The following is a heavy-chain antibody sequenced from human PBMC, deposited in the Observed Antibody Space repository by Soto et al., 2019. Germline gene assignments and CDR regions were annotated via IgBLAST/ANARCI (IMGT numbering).Heavy chain of an antibody. CDR3: ERDPPRYFTSTPEGAGL. CDR1: GYTFTDSH. J-gene: IGHJ4*02. Sequence: QVQLVQSGTELRKPGASVKVSCKASGYTFTDSHIHWVRQAPGQGLEWLGWINPKSGDTYYPQNFQGRIPITRDPSIHTVSMDLTNLTSDDTAVYSCERDPPRYFTSTPEGAGLWGQGTLVTVSS. V-gene: IGHV1-2*02. D-gene: IGHD2-21*01. CDR2: INPKSGDT.